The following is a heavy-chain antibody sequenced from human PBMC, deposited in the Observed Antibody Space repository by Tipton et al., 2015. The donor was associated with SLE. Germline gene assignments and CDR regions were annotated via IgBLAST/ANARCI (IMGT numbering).Heavy chain of an antibody. CDR2: ISSSSSYI. CDR1: GFTFSSYG. V-gene: IGHV3-21*01. Sequence: GSLRLSCAASGFTFSSYGMNWVRQAPGKGLEWVSSISSSSSYIYYADSLKGRFTISRDNAKNSLYLQMNSLRAEDTAVYYCAADCSGGSCPLGYYGMDVWGQGTTVTVSS. D-gene: IGHD2-15*01. J-gene: IGHJ6*02. CDR3: AADCSGGSCPLGYYGMDV.